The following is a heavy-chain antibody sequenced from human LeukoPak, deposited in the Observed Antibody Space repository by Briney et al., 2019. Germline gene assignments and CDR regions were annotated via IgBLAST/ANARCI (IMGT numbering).Heavy chain of an antibody. Sequence: GGSLRLSCAASGFTFSTYEMNWVRQAPGKGLEWVSYISSSGSTIYYAESVKGRFTISRDNAKNSLYLQMNSLRAEDTAVYYCAGGHSSGYFDYWGQGTLVTVSS. V-gene: IGHV3-48*03. CDR1: GFTFSTYE. D-gene: IGHD3-22*01. J-gene: IGHJ4*02. CDR3: AGGHSSGYFDY. CDR2: ISSSGSTI.